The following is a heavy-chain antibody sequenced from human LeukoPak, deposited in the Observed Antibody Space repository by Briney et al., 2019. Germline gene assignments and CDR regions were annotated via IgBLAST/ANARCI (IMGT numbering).Heavy chain of an antibody. V-gene: IGHV3-21*01. CDR1: GFTFSSYS. D-gene: IGHD3-9*01. CDR3: ARGLDYDILSVPYGMDV. J-gene: IGHJ6*02. Sequence: GGSLRLSCAASGFTFSSYSTNWVRQAPGKGLEWVSSISSSSSYIYYADSVKGRFTISRDNAKNSLYLQMNSLRAEDTAVYYCARGLDYDILSVPYGMDVWGQGTTVTVSS. CDR2: ISSSSSYI.